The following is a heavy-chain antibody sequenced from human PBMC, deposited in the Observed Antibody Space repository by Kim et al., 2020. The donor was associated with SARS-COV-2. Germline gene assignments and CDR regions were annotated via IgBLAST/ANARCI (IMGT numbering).Heavy chain of an antibody. CDR1: GGSISSSSYY. D-gene: IGHD2-15*01. CDR3: ARDGHVGYCSGGSCYLFSMSNWFDP. J-gene: IGHJ5*02. Sequence: SETLSLTCTVSGGSISSSSYYWGWIRQPPGKGLEWIGSIYYSGSTYYNPSLKSRVTISVDTSKNQFSLKLSSVTAADTAVYYCARDGHVGYCSGGSCYLFSMSNWFDPWGQGTLVTVSS. V-gene: IGHV4-39*07. CDR2: IYYSGST.